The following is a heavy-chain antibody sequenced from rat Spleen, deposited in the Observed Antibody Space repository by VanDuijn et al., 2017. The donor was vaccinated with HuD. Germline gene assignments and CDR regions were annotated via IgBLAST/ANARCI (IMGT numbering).Heavy chain of an antibody. D-gene: IGHD3-4*01. CDR1: GFTFSQYA. CDR2: ILYDDNNI. V-gene: IGHV5-17*01. J-gene: IGHJ2*01. Sequence: EVQLVESGGGLVQPGRSLKFSCAASGFTFSQYAMAWVRQTPKKGLEWVATILYDDNNIYYRDSVKGRFTISSDNARSTLYLQIDSLRSEDTATYYCARHPQLGTYWYFDYWGQGVMVTVSS. CDR3: ARHPQLGTYWYFDY.